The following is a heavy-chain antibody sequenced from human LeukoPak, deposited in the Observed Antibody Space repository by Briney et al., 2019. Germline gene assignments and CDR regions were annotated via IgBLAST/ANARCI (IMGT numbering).Heavy chain of an antibody. Sequence: GGSLRLSCAASGFTFSNYEMNWVRQAPGKGLEWVSYISSSGSTTCYADSVKGRFTISRDNAKNSLYLQMNSLRAEDTAVYYCARGYCSGGSCYFDYWGQGTLVTVSS. J-gene: IGHJ4*02. CDR2: ISSSGSTT. CDR1: GFTFSNYE. V-gene: IGHV3-48*03. CDR3: ARGYCSGGSCYFDY. D-gene: IGHD2-15*01.